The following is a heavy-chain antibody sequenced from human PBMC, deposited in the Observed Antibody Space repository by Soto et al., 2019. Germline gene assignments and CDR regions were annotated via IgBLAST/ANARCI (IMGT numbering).Heavy chain of an antibody. J-gene: IGHJ4*02. Sequence: ASVKVSCQASGGTFSSYAISWVRQAPGQGLEWMGGIIPIFGTANYAQKFQGRVTITADESTSTAYMELSSLRSEDTAVYYCARDTPSRATEFDYWGQGTLVTVSS. CDR3: ARDTPSRATEFDY. V-gene: IGHV1-69*13. CDR1: GGTFSSYA. D-gene: IGHD1-26*01. CDR2: IIPIFGTA.